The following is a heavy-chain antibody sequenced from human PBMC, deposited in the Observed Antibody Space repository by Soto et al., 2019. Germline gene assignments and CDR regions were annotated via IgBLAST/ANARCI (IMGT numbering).Heavy chain of an antibody. D-gene: IGHD2-15*01. CDR3: AKDGRHCGGGSCTQGD. CDR1: GYTFTGHH. J-gene: IGHJ4*02. V-gene: IGHV1-2*02. CDR2: INPISGGT. Sequence: EASVKVSCKISGYTFTGHHIHWVRQAPGQGLEWMGWINPISGGTKYREKFQGRVSITRDKSSSTAYMELSSLTFDDSAVYYCAKDGRHCGGGSCTQGDWGQGTLVTVSS.